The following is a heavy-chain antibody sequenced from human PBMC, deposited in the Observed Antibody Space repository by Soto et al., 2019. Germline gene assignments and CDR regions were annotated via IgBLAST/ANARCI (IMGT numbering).Heavy chain of an antibody. CDR1: GFIFSRYG. J-gene: IGHJ5*01. CDR3: AKPSVPRPRKTVTFDF. D-gene: IGHD4-17*01. Sequence: QVQLVESGGGVVQPGRSLRLSCAASGFIFSRYGMHWVRQAPGKGLEWVAVISYDGSNKYYAESVKGRFIISRDKSENTLYLQMNSLRAEDTAVYYCAKPSVPRPRKTVTFDFWGQGTLVTVSS. CDR2: ISYDGSNK. V-gene: IGHV3-30*18.